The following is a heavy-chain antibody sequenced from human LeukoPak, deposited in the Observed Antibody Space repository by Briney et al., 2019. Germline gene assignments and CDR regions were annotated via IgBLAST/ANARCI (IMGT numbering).Heavy chain of an antibody. V-gene: IGHV3-9*01. Sequence: GGSLRLSCAASGFTFDDYAMHWVRQAPGKGLEWVSGISWNSGSIGYADSVKGRFTLSRDNAKTSRYLQMNSLRAEDTAVYYCARDPYSGAYGDSYYYYMDLWGQGTTVTISS. D-gene: IGHD1-26*01. CDR1: GFTFDDYA. CDR2: ISWNSGSI. CDR3: ARDPYSGAYGDSYYYYMDL. J-gene: IGHJ6*03.